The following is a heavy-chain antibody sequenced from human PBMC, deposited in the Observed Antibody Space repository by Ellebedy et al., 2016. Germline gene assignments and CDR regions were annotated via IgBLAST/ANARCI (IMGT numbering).Heavy chain of an antibody. V-gene: IGHV3-74*01. CDR1: GFSFSTYW. D-gene: IGHD1-20*01. CDR2: ISPDGGSV. J-gene: IGHJ4*02. CDR3: ASYDWNRSDY. Sequence: GGSLRLSCAASGFSFSTYWMHWVRQAPGKGLMWISRISPDGGSVRYADSVKGRFTISRDNAENTLSLQMNSLRAEDTAVYYCASYDWNRSDYWGQGTLVTVSS.